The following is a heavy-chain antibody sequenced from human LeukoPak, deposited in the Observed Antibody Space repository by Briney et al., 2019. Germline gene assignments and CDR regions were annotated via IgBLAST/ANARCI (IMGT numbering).Heavy chain of an antibody. V-gene: IGHV3-11*01. CDR3: ARQYSYGPFYYYYYMDV. Sequence: RPGGSLRLSCAASGFTFSDYYMSWIRQAPGKGLEWVSYISSSGSTIYYADSVKGRFTISRDNAKNSLYLQMNSLRAEDTAVYYCARQYSYGPFYYYYYMDVWGKGTTVTVSS. CDR1: GFTFSDYY. CDR2: ISSSGSTI. D-gene: IGHD5-18*01. J-gene: IGHJ6*03.